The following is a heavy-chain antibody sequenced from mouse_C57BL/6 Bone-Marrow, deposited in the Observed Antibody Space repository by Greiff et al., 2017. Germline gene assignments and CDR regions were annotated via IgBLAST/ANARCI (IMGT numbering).Heavy chain of an antibody. J-gene: IGHJ4*01. CDR3: ASNYYAMDY. CDR1: GYTFTSYW. Sequence: QVQLQQPGAELVMPGASVKLSCKASGYTFTSYWMHWVKQRPGQGLEWIGEIDPSDSYTNYNQKFKGKSTLTVDKSSSTAYMQLSSLTSEDSAVYYCASNYYAMDYWGQGTSVIVSS. V-gene: IGHV1-69*01. CDR2: IDPSDSYT.